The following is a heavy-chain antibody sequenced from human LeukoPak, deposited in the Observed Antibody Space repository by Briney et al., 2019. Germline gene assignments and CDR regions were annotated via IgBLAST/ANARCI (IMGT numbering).Heavy chain of an antibody. CDR2: IYPGDSDA. Sequence: GESLKISCKGSGYSFTSYWIGWVRQMPGKGLKWMGIIYPGDSDARYSPSFQGQVTISADKSISTAYLQWSSLKASDAAMYYCARRRDLYSGSYYPFDYWGQGTLVTVSS. D-gene: IGHD1-26*01. V-gene: IGHV5-51*01. J-gene: IGHJ4*02. CDR3: ARRRDLYSGSYYPFDY. CDR1: GYSFTSYW.